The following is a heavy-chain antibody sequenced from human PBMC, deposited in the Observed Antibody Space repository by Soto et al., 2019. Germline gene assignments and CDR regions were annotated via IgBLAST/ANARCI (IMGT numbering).Heavy chain of an antibody. J-gene: IGHJ4*02. CDR3: ARFNPGGGSGYPFDY. CDR1: GGSISSGGYY. CDR2: IYYSGST. V-gene: IGHV4-31*03. D-gene: IGHD3-3*01. Sequence: QVQLQESGPGLVKPSQTLSLTCTVSGGSISSGGYYWSWIRQHPGKGLEWIGYIYYSGSTYYNPALKSRVTISVDTSKNQFSLKLSSVTAADTAVYYCARFNPGGGSGYPFDYWGQGTLVTVSS.